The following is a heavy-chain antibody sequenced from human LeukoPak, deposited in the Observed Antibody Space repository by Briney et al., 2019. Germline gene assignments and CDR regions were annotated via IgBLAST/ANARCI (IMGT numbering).Heavy chain of an antibody. D-gene: IGHD6-13*01. Sequence: GGSLRLSCAASGFIFSNAWMSWVRQAPGKGLEWVGRIKSKTDGEAIDYADSVKGRFTISRDNPKNTLYLQMNSLRAEDTAVYYCARKSVNSWSFDYWGQGTLVTVSS. CDR2: IKSKTDGEAI. CDR1: GFIFSNAW. V-gene: IGHV3-15*01. J-gene: IGHJ4*02. CDR3: ARKSVNSWSFDY.